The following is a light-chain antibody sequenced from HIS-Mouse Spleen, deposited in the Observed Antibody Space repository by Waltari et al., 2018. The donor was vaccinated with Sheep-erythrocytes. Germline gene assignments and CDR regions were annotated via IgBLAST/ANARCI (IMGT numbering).Light chain of an antibody. CDR3: LQDYNYPYT. Sequence: AIQMTQSPSSLSASVGDRVTITCRASQGIGNDLGWYQQKPGKAPSLLIYAASSLQSRVPSRFSGSGSGTDFTLTISSLQPEDFATYYCLQDYNYPYTFGQGTKLEIK. V-gene: IGKV1-6*01. CDR2: AAS. CDR1: QGIGND. J-gene: IGKJ2*01.